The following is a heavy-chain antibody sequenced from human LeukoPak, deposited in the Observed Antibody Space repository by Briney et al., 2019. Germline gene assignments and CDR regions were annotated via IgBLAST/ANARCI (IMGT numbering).Heavy chain of an antibody. CDR2: VYPGDSDT. Sequence: GESLKISCKASGYTFSTYWIGWVRQMPGKGLEWMGVVYPGDSDTTYSPSFQGQVTISADKSISTAYLQWSSLKASDTAMYYCARHSSGGSDYWGQGTLVTVSS. CDR1: GYTFSTYW. D-gene: IGHD3-16*01. J-gene: IGHJ4*02. CDR3: ARHSSGGSDY. V-gene: IGHV5-51*01.